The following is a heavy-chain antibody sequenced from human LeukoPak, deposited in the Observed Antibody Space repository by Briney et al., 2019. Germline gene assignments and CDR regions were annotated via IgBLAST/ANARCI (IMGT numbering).Heavy chain of an antibody. CDR2: ISYSGMT. CDR1: GDSISSYY. D-gene: IGHD3-22*01. CDR3: ARETGSTMIAFDI. J-gene: IGHJ3*02. V-gene: IGHV4-59*01. Sequence: SETLSLTCSVSGDSISSYYWSWIRQPPGKGLEWIGYISYSGMTNYNPSLESRVTISVDTSKNQFSLKLSSVTAADTAVYYCARETGSTMIAFDIWGQGTMVTVSS.